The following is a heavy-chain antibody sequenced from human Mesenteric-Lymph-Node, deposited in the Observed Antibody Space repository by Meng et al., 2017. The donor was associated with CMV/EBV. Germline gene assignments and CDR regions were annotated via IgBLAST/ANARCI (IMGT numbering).Heavy chain of an antibody. V-gene: IGHV3-7*01. CDR3: ARSAPYVYSSPGV. Sequence: GGSLRLSCAASGFTFSNYWMNWIRQAPGKGLEWVAKIKQEGSEKYYADSVKGRFTISRDNTKNSLYLQRNSLRAEDTAVYSCARSAPYVYSSPGVWGQGTTVTVSS. CDR1: GFTFSNYW. CDR2: IKQEGSEK. J-gene: IGHJ6*02. D-gene: IGHD6-19*01.